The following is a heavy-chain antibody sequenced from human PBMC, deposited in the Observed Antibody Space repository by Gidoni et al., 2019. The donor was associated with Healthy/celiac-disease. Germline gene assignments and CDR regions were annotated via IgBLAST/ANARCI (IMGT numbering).Heavy chain of an antibody. Sequence: QVQLQQWGAGLLKPSETLSLTCAVYGGSFSGYYWSWIRQPPGKGLEWIGEINHSGSTNYNPSLKSRVTISVDTSKNQFSLKLSSVTAADTAVYYCARGGRFPLPHYFDYWGQGTLVTVSS. CDR1: GGSFSGYY. V-gene: IGHV4-34*01. CDR2: INHSGST. CDR3: ARGGRFPLPHYFDY. D-gene: IGHD3-3*01. J-gene: IGHJ4*02.